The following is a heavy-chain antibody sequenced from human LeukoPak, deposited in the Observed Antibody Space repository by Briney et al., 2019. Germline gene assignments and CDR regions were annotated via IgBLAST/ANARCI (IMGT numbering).Heavy chain of an antibody. CDR3: ASLKYSSGWYVDY. V-gene: IGHV1-69*05. J-gene: IGHJ4*02. D-gene: IGHD6-19*01. CDR2: IIPIFGTA. CDR1: GGTFSSYA. Sequence: SVKVSCKASGGTFSSYAISWVRQAPGQGLEWMGRIIPIFGTANYVQKFQGRVTITTDESTSTAYMELSSLRSEDTAVYYCASLKYSSGWYVDYWGQGTLVTVSS.